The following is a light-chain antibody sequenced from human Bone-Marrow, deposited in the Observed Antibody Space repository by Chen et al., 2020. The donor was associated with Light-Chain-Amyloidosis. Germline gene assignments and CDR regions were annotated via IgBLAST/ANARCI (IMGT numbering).Light chain of an antibody. CDR1: SFDTGAYNY. CDR3: CSYAGVNKRFV. CDR2: EVS. Sequence: HSALTQPPSASVSPGQSVTISCSGTSFDTGAYNYVSWYQQPPGTSPILMIYEVSKRPSGVPDRFSGCKSGNTASMTVSGLQAEDEADYFCCSYAGVNKRFVFGTATKVAVL. J-gene: IGLJ1*01. V-gene: IGLV2-8*01.